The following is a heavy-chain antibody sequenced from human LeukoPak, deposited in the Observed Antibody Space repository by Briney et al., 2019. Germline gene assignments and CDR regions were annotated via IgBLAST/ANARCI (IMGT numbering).Heavy chain of an antibody. V-gene: IGHV1-69*13. CDR1: GGTFSSYA. Sequence: ASVKVSCKASGGTFSSYAVSWVRQAPGQGLEWMGGIIPIFGTANYAQKFQGRVTITADESTSTAYMELSSLRSEDVAVYYCAREVSSVGANYFDYWGQGTLVTVSS. D-gene: IGHD3-10*01. CDR3: AREVSSVGANYFDY. CDR2: IIPIFGTA. J-gene: IGHJ4*02.